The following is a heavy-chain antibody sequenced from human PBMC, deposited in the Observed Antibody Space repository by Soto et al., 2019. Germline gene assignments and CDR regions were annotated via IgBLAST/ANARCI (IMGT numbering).Heavy chain of an antibody. CDR1: GYSFTNYW. J-gene: IGHJ5*02. D-gene: IGHD7-27*01. V-gene: IGHV5-10-1*01. CDR3: ARLGNWFDP. CDR2: IDPSDSYT. Sequence: PGVPLKVSCKGAGYSFTNYWISWVRQMPGKGLEWMGRIDPSDSYTNYSPSFQGHVTISADKSINTAYLQWSSLKASDTAMYYCARLGNWFDPWGQGTLVTVSS.